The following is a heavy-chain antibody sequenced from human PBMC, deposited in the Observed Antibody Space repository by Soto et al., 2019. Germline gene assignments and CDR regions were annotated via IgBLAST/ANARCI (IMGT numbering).Heavy chain of an antibody. CDR3: ARVSVVDIKAAAVNYYYGMDV. V-gene: IGHV1-69*13. J-gene: IGHJ6*02. CDR2: IIPIFGTA. Sequence: GASVKVSCKASGGTFSSYAISWVRQAPGQGLEWMGGIIPIFGTANYAQKFQGRVTITADESTSTAYMELSSLRSEDTAVYYCARVSVVDIKAAAVNYYYGMDVWGQGTTVTVS. D-gene: IGHD6-13*01. CDR1: GGTFSSYA.